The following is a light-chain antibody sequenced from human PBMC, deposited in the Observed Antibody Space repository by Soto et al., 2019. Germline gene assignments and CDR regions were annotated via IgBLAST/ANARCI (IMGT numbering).Light chain of an antibody. CDR3: CSYAGRFTPVYV. V-gene: IGLV2-23*02. Sequence: QSVLAQPASVSGSPGQSISISCTGTSSDVGSFNLVSWYQQHPGKAPKLIIFAVSKRPSGVSNRFSGSKSGNTASLTLSGLQADFYVYYYCCSYAGRFTPVYVFGTRSNVTVL. CDR1: SSDVGSFNL. CDR2: AVS. J-gene: IGLJ1*01.